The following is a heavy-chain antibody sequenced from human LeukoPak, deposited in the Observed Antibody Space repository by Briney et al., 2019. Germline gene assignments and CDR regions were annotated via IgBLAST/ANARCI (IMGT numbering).Heavy chain of an antibody. Sequence: PGGSLRLSCAASGFTLSTYWMHWVRQAPGKGLVWVSRINSDGTTTTYADSVRGRFTISRDNAKNTLYLQMNSLRAADSAVYYWDRPVYRHYSPFDYWGQGTLVTVSS. CDR1: GFTLSTYW. J-gene: IGHJ4*02. CDR2: INSDGTTT. D-gene: IGHD2-21*01. CDR3: DRPVYRHYSPFDY. V-gene: IGHV3-74*01.